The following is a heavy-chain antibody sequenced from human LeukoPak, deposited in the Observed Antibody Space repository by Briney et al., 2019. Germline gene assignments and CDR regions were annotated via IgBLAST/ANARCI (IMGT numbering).Heavy chain of an antibody. J-gene: IGHJ5*02. CDR1: GGTFSSYA. CDR3: ARDIGLGELSYWFDP. V-gene: IGHV1-69*04. D-gene: IGHD3-10*01. Sequence: ASVKVSCKASGGTFSSYAISWVRQAPGQGLEWMGRIIPILGIANYAQKFQGRVTITADKSTSTAYMELSSLRSEDTAVYYCARDIGLGELSYWFDPWGQGTLVTVSS. CDR2: IIPILGIA.